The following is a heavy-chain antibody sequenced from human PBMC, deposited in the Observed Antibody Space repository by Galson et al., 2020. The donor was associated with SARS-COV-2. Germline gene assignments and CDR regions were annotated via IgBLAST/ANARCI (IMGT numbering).Heavy chain of an antibody. Sequence: GESLKISCAGSGFSFRTYAMNWVRQAPGKGLEWVSGISGTGSITEYAASVKGRFIISRDNSKSTLYLQMNGLRVDDTALYYCAKQGWGAPAGEDAVDVWGKGTMVTVSS. V-gene: IGHV3-23*01. CDR2: ISGTGSIT. CDR3: AKQGWGAPAGEDAVDV. CDR1: GFSFRTYA. J-gene: IGHJ3*01. D-gene: IGHD6-13*01.